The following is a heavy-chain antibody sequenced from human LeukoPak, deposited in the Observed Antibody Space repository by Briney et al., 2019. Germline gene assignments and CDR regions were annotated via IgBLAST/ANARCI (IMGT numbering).Heavy chain of an antibody. CDR1: GFTFRSYG. CDR3: AKERYDSDGRRGVDV. V-gene: IGHV3-30*18. Sequence: PGGSLRLSCAASGFTFRSYGMHWVRQAPGEGLEWVAVISYGGLSKYYGDSLKGRFTISRDNSNNTVYVQMNSLRVEGTAVYYCAKERYDSDGRRGVDVWGQGTTVIVSS. D-gene: IGHD3-22*01. CDR2: ISYGGLSK. J-gene: IGHJ6*02.